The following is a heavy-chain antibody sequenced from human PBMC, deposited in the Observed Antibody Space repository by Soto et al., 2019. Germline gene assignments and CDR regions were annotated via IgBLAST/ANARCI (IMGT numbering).Heavy chain of an antibody. CDR1: GFTFSSYA. Sequence: GGALRLSCAASGFTFSSYAMSWGRQAPGEGLEWVSTISASGGNTYYVESVKGRFTISRDNSKNTLYLQMNSLRAEDTAVYYCAKSSSSRWYYFDYCAQGTLVTVTS. D-gene: IGHD6-13*01. CDR3: AKSSSSRWYYFDY. J-gene: IGHJ4*02. V-gene: IGHV3-23*01. CDR2: ISASGGNT.